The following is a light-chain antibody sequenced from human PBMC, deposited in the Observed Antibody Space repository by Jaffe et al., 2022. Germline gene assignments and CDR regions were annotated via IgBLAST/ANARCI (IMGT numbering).Light chain of an antibody. CDR2: KAS. CDR3: QQYYSYPWT. CDR1: QSFSTW. V-gene: IGKV1-5*03. J-gene: IGKJ1*01. Sequence: DIQMTQYPSTLSASVGDRVTIACRASQSFSTWLAWYQQKPGKAPKLLIYKASSLESGVPSRFSGSGSGTDFTLTISSLQPDDFATYYCQQYYSYPWTFGQGTKVEIK.